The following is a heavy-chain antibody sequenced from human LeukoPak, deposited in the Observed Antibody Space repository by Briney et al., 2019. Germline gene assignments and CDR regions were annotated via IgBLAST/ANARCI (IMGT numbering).Heavy chain of an antibody. Sequence: PGGSLRLSCAASGFTFDDYAMHWVRQVPGKGLEWVSGISWNSGSVGYADSVKGRFTISRDNAKNSLYLQMNSLRAEDMALYYCAKDAGGYYYYYMGVWGKGTTVTISS. V-gene: IGHV3-9*03. D-gene: IGHD3-10*01. CDR3: AKDAGGYYYYYMGV. CDR1: GFTFDDYA. J-gene: IGHJ6*03. CDR2: ISWNSGSV.